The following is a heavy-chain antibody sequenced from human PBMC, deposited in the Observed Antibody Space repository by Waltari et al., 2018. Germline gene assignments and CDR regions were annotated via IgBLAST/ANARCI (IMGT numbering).Heavy chain of an antibody. V-gene: IGHV3-49*05. D-gene: IGHD3-10*01. J-gene: IGHJ4*02. CDR1: GFTFGDYA. CDR3: TKGPGGSGSFDY. CDR2: ISSKAFGGTT. Sequence: EVQLVESGGCLIKPGRSLRLSCTASGFTFGDYAMSWFRQGPGKGLEWVGFISSKAFGGTTEYAASVKGRFTFSRDDSKSIAYLQMNSLKTEDTAVYYCTKGPGGSGSFDYWGQGTLVTVAS.